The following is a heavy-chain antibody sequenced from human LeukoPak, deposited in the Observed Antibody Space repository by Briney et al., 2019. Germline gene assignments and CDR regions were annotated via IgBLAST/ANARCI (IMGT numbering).Heavy chain of an antibody. V-gene: IGHV4-4*09. D-gene: IGHD1-14*01. J-gene: IGHJ5*02. CDR2: IYTSGST. CDR1: GGSISSYY. CDR3: ARRVWNHGGDNWFDP. Sequence: PSETLSLTCTVSGGSISSYYWSWIRQPPGKGLEWIGYIYTSGSTNYNPSLKSRVTISVDTSKNQFSLKLSSVTAADAAVYYCARRVWNHGGDNWFDPWGQGTQVTVSS.